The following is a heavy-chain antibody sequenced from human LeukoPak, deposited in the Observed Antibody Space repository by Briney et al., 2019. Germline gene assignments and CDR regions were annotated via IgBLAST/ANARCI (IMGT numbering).Heavy chain of an antibody. J-gene: IGHJ4*02. CDR3: ARGGGAYCGSDCHRNFDY. CDR1: GLTVSTDY. D-gene: IGHD2-21*02. Sequence: QAGGSLRLSCAASGLTVSTDYMSWVRQAPGKGLQWVSVIYNDGSTYYTDSVKGRFTISRDNSKNTLYLQMNSLRAEDTAVYYCARGGGAYCGSDCHRNFDYWGQGTLVTVSS. V-gene: IGHV3-53*01. CDR2: IYNDGST.